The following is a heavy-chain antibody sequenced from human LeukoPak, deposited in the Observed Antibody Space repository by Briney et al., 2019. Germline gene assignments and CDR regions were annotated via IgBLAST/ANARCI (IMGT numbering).Heavy chain of an antibody. Sequence: GGSLRLSCAASGFTFSSYSMNWVRQAPGKGLEWVSYIRSSSSTIYYADSVKGRFTIARDNTKNSLYLQMNSLRAEDTAVYYCARNLNRWLTSHWYFDLWGRGTLVTVSS. CDR2: IRSSSSTI. V-gene: IGHV3-48*04. CDR1: GFTFSSYS. J-gene: IGHJ2*01. D-gene: IGHD5-12*01. CDR3: ARNLNRWLTSHWYFDL.